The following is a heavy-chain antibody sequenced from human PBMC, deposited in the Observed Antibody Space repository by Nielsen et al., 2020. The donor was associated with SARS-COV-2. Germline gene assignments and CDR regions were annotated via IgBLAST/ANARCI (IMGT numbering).Heavy chain of an antibody. D-gene: IGHD1-26*01. CDR2: ISWYSGSI. J-gene: IGHJ3*02. V-gene: IGHV3-9*01. Sequence: SLKISCAASGFTFDDYAMHWVRPAPGKGLEWVSGISWYSGSIGYADSVKGRFTISRDNAKNSLYLQMNSLRAEDTALYYCAKAYSGSLYDAFDIWGQGTMVTVSS. CDR1: GFTFDDYA. CDR3: AKAYSGSLYDAFDI.